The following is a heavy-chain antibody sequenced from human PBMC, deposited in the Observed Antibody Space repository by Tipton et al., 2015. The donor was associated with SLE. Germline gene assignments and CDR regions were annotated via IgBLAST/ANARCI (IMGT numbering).Heavy chain of an antibody. V-gene: IGHV4-39*07. CDR2: INYSGTT. Sequence: TLSLTCTVSGDSIRSGGYYWAWIRQPPGKGLECIGNINYSGTTSYNPSLRSRVTMSVDTSQNQFSLTLSSVTAADTAIYYCARWNFVTMTGGFDIWGQGTMFTVSS. D-gene: IGHD1-7*01. J-gene: IGHJ3*02. CDR1: GDSIRSGGYY. CDR3: ARWNFVTMTGGFDI.